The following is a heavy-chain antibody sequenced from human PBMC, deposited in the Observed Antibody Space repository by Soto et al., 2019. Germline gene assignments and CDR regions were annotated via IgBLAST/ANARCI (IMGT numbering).Heavy chain of an antibody. J-gene: IGHJ4*02. CDR1: GFSISDKF. D-gene: IGHD3-16*01. CDR3: ARDSGYSSAYWEHYFDY. Sequence: GGSLRLSGATSGFSISDKFMSWVRQARGKGLEWISVISSGGDPSYADSVKGRFTISRDITKNTLFLQMTSLRADDTAVYFCARDSGYSSAYWEHYFDYWGQGTLVTVSS. V-gene: IGHV3-53*01. CDR2: ISSGGDP.